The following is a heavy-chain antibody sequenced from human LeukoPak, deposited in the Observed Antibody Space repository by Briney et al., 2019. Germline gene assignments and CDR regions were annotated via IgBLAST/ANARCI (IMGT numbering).Heavy chain of an antibody. CDR2: ISPSGGSA. D-gene: IGHD5-18*01. V-gene: IGHV1-46*01. CDR3: ARQIGYSYGYFDY. Sequence: ASVKVSCKASGYTFASYYMHWVRQAPGQGLEWMGIISPSGGSATYAQKFQGRVTIAVDTSKNQFSLKLSSVTAADTAVYFCARQIGYSYGYFDYWGQGTLVTVSS. CDR1: GYTFASYY. J-gene: IGHJ4*02.